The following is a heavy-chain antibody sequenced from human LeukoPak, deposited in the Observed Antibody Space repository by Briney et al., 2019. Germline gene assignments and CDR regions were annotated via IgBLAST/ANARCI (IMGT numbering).Heavy chain of an antibody. CDR1: GGSISSSSYY. CDR3: ARDYDSSGYFFDY. CDR2: IYYSGST. Sequence: SETLSLTCTVSGGSISSSSYYWGWIRQPPGKGLDWIGSIYYSGSTYYNPSLKSRVTISVDTSKNQFSLKLSSVTAADTAVYYCARDYDSSGYFFDYWGQGTLVTVSS. J-gene: IGHJ4*02. V-gene: IGHV4-39*01. D-gene: IGHD3-22*01.